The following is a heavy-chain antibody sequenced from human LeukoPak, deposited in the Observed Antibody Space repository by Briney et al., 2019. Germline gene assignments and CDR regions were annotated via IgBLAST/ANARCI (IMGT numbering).Heavy chain of an antibody. CDR2: IRYSGST. D-gene: IGHD3-22*01. CDR3: ARHYYDSSGLAYYFDN. CDR1: GGSVSSISSY. V-gene: IGHV4-39*01. Sequence: PSETLSLTCTVSGGSVSSISSYWGWIRQPPGKGLEWIGSIRYSGSTYYNPSLQSRVTMSVDTSKNRFSLRLSSVTAADTAVYSCARHYYDSSGLAYYFDNWGQGTLVTVSS. J-gene: IGHJ4*02.